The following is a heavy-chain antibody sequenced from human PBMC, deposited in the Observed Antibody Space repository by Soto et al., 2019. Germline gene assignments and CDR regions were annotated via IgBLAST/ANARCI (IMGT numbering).Heavy chain of an antibody. Sequence: SETLSLTCSVSGGSISTSRSYWAWIRQPPGKGLEWLANIYYSGSTFYNPSLTSRVTISVDTSKNQFSLKLRSVTAADTAVYYCARVISSSSSLGLRYYYYGMDVWGQGTTVTVSS. CDR1: GGSISTSRSY. J-gene: IGHJ6*02. D-gene: IGHD6-6*01. CDR3: ARVISSSSSLGLRYYYYGMDV. V-gene: IGHV4-39*01. CDR2: IYYSGST.